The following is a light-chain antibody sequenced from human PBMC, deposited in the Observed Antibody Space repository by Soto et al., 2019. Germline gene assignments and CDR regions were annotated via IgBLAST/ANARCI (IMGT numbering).Light chain of an antibody. J-gene: IGLJ2*01. V-gene: IGLV2-14*03. Sequence: QSALTQPASVSGSHGQSITISCTGTSSDVGGYNYVSWYQQHPGKAPKLMIYDVSNRPSGVSNRFSGSKSGNTASLTISGLQAEDEAEYYCSSYTSTNTVVFGGGTKLTVL. CDR1: SSDVGGYNY. CDR3: SSYTSTNTVV. CDR2: DVS.